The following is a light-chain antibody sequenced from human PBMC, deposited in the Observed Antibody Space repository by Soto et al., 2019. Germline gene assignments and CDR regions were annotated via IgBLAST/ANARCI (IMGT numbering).Light chain of an antibody. CDR3: SPYTSGSTRV. J-gene: IGLJ3*02. V-gene: IGLV2-14*01. CDR2: EVS. Sequence: QSALTQPASVSGSPGQSITISCTGTSSDVGGYNYVSWYQQHPGKAPKLMIYEVSNRPSGVSNRFSGSKSGNTAPLTISGLQAEHEADYYCSPYTSGSTRVFGGGTKPTVL. CDR1: SSDVGGYNY.